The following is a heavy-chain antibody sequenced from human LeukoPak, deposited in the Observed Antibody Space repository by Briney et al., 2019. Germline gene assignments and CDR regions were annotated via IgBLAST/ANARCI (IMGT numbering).Heavy chain of an antibody. D-gene: IGHD5-24*01. J-gene: IGHJ4*02. CDR2: IKQDGSEK. V-gene: IGHV3-7*01. Sequence: PGGSLRLSCAASGFTFSTYEINWVRQAPGKGLEWVANIKQDGSEKYYVDSVKGRFSISRYNAKNSLYLEMNNLRAEDTAVYYCARLPHPLLEMATTFFDYWGQGTLVTVSS. CDR1: GFTFSTYE. CDR3: ARLPHPLLEMATTFFDY.